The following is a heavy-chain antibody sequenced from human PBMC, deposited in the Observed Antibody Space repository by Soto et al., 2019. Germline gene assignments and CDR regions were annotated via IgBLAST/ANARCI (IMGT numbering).Heavy chain of an antibody. CDR3: ARDQVKDIVVVPAATYYYYYGMDV. CDR2: INAGNGNT. Sequence: ASVKVSCKASGYTFTSYAMHWVRQAPGQRLEWMGWINAGNGNTKYSQKFQGRVTITRDTSASTAYMELSSLRSEDTAVYYCARDQVKDIVVVPAATYYYYYGMDVWGQGTTVTVSS. J-gene: IGHJ6*02. CDR1: GYTFTSYA. V-gene: IGHV1-3*01. D-gene: IGHD2-2*01.